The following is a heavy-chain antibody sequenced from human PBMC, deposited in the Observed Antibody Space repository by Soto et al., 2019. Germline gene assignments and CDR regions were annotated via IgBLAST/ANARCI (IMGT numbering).Heavy chain of an antibody. CDR3: ARGVSYRWVY. CDR2: VHQSGTT. V-gene: IGHV4-4*02. J-gene: IGHJ4*02. CDR1: GGSVNTGYW. Sequence: QVQLQESGPGLVKPSGTLSLTCAVSGGSVNTGYWWSWVCQPPGKGLEWIGEVHQSGTTNYIQSLTSRLTLSVDKPGNQVPLELASVAAAATAVYYCARGVSYRWVYWGQGPLVTLSS. D-gene: IGHD3-16*02.